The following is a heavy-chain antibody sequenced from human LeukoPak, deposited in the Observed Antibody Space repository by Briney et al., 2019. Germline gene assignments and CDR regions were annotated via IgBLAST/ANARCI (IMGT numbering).Heavy chain of an antibody. Sequence: SETLSLTCTVSGGSISSYYWSWIRQPPGKGLEWIGYIYYSGSTNYNPSLKSRVTISVDTSKNQFSLKLSSVTAADTAVYYCAREGLKAVAPFDYWGQGTLVTVSS. D-gene: IGHD6-19*01. CDR2: IYYSGST. V-gene: IGHV4-59*01. CDR3: AREGLKAVAPFDY. J-gene: IGHJ4*02. CDR1: GGSISSYY.